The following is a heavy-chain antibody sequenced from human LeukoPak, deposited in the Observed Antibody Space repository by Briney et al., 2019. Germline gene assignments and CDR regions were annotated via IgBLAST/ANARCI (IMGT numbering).Heavy chain of an antibody. CDR1: GVSISSYY. V-gene: IGHV4-59*01. J-gene: IGHJ4*02. D-gene: IGHD2-15*01. CDR3: ARGSPSTPDS. Sequence: PSETLSLTCTVSGVSISSYYWNWIRQPPGKGLEWIGYIHYSGSTYYHPSLKNRVTISLDTSKTKFSLRLSSVTAADTAVYFCARGSPSTPDSWGQGTLVTVSS. CDR2: IHYSGST.